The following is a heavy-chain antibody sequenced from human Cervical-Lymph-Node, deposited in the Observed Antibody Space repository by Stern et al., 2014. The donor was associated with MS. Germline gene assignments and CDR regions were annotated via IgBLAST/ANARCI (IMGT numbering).Heavy chain of an antibody. V-gene: IGHV4-34*01. CDR2: IIHSGST. D-gene: IGHD7-27*01. CDR1: GGSFSDDY. CDR3: TRGAGVYYYYGMDV. Sequence: QVQLQQWGAGLLKPSETLSLTCTVHGGSFSDDYWSWIRQPPGKGLAWIGEIIHSGSTNYNPSLKSRVTISLDTSKNQFSLKPSSVTAADTAVYYCTRGAGVYYYYGMDVWGQGTTVTVS. J-gene: IGHJ6*02.